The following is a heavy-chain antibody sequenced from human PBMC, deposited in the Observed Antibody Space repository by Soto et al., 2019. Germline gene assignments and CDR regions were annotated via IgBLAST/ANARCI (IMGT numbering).Heavy chain of an antibody. CDR2: ISGSGTIT. Sequence: EVQLLESVGGLVQPGGSLRRSCAASGFPFSSRAMSWVRQAPGKGLEWVSAISGSGTITYYADSVEGRFTISRDTSKNTLSLQMSSLRADATAVYYCAEWARYCSGADCRAWGQGTLVTVSS. V-gene: IGHV3-23*01. CDR3: AEWARYCSGADCRA. CDR1: GFPFSSRA. J-gene: IGHJ5*02. D-gene: IGHD2-15*01.